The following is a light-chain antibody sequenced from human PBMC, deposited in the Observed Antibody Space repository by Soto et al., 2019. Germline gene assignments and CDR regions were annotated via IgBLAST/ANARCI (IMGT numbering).Light chain of an antibody. V-gene: IGKV3-20*01. J-gene: IGKJ1*01. CDR1: QSVTSGC. CDR2: SVS. CDR3: HQYGTSRRT. Sequence: EIALTQSPGTLSLSPGERATLSCRASQSVTSGCLAWYQQKPGQPPRLLMYSVSTRATGIPDRFSGSGSGTDFSLTISRLEPEDFAVYYCHQYGTSRRTFGRGTKVEIK.